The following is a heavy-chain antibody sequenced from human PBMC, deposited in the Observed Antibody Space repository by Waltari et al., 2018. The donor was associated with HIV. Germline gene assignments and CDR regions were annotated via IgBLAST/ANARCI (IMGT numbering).Heavy chain of an antibody. D-gene: IGHD2-15*01. CDR3: ARDLDISPSSYSSYYGMDV. CDR1: GGSVSSGRYY. V-gene: IGHV4-61*01. CDR2: IHYSWST. J-gene: IGHJ6*02. Sequence: QVQLQESGPGLVKPSETLSLTCTVSGGSVSSGRYYWSWIRQPPGKGLQWIGNIHYSWSTNYNPSLKSRVTISVDTSKNKFSLKLNSVTAADTAVYYCARDLDISPSSYSSYYGMDVWGPGTTVTVSS.